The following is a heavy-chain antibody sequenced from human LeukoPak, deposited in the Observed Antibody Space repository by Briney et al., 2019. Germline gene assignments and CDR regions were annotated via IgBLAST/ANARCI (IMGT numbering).Heavy chain of an antibody. CDR2: INPNSGGT. Sequence: VASVKVSCKASGYTFTGYYMHWVRQAPGQGLEWMGWINPNSGGTNYAQKFQGRVTMTRDTSISTAYMELSRLRSDDTAVYYCARSIAVAGTVADYWGLGTLVTVSS. CDR3: ARSIAVAGTVADY. CDR1: GYTFTGYY. J-gene: IGHJ4*02. V-gene: IGHV1-2*02. D-gene: IGHD6-19*01.